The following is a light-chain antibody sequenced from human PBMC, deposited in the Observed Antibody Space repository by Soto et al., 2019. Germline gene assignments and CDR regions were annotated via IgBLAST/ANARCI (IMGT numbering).Light chain of an antibody. CDR3: SSHGGNSPYV. V-gene: IGLV2-8*01. CDR2: EVN. J-gene: IGLJ1*01. Sequence: QSALTQPPSASGSPGQSVAISCTGTTGDIGNYNFVSWYQQHPGKAPKLLIFEVNKRPSGVPDRFSGSKSGNTDSLTVSGLQAEDEADYYCSSHGGNSPYVFGTGTKLTVL. CDR1: TGDIGNYNF.